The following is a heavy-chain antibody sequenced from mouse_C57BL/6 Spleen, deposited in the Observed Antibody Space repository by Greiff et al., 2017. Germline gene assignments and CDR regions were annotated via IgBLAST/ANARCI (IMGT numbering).Heavy chain of an antibody. CDR1: GYAFSSSW. V-gene: IGHV1-82*01. CDR3: AREVVYYGNYDYAMDY. CDR2: IYPGDGDT. D-gene: IGHD2-1*01. J-gene: IGHJ4*01. Sequence: QVQLQQSGPELVKPGASVKISCKASGYAFSSSWMNWVKQRPGKGLEWIGRIYPGDGDTNYNGKFKGKDTLTADKSSSTAYMQLSSLTSEDSAVYFCAREVVYYGNYDYAMDYWGQGTSVTVSS.